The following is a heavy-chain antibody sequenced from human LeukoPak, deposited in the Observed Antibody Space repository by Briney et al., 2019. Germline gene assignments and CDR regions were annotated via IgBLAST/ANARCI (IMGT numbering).Heavy chain of an antibody. V-gene: IGHV3-23*01. CDR3: ARSRGSSGRYYFDY. J-gene: IGHJ4*02. CDR2: IGSGGST. D-gene: IGHD6-19*01. CDR1: GFTFSSYA. Sequence: GGSLRLSCAASGFTFSSYAMSWVRQAPGKGLEWVAGIGSGGSTYYADSVKGRFTISRDNSKNTLYLQMNSLRAEDTAAYYCARSRGSSGRYYFDYWGQGTLVTVSS.